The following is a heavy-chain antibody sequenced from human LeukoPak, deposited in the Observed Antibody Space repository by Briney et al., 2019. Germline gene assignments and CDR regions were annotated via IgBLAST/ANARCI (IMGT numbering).Heavy chain of an antibody. Sequence: PSETLSLTCTVSGGSISSGGYYWSWIRQHPGKGLEWIGYIYYSGSTYYNPSLKSRVTISVDTSKSQFSLKLSSVTAADTAVYYCASMDSGDVNYWGQGTLVTVSS. J-gene: IGHJ4*02. V-gene: IGHV4-31*03. CDR2: IYYSGST. CDR3: ASMDSGDVNY. CDR1: GGSISSGGYY. D-gene: IGHD2-15*01.